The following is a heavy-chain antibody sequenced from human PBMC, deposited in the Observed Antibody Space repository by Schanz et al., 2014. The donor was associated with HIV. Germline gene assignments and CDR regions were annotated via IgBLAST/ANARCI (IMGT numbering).Heavy chain of an antibody. D-gene: IGHD3-22*01. Sequence: QVQLVESGGGVVQPGRSLRLSCAASGFTFNNYGMHWVRQAPGKGLEWVAVISYDGRNKHYAESVKGRFTISRDNSKNTLYLQVKSLRAEDTAVYYCAKDANYYDTKYRGKGNYYHYYGMDVWGQGTTVTVSS. V-gene: IGHV3-30*18. CDR1: GFTFNNYG. CDR3: AKDANYYDTKYRGKGNYYHYYGMDV. J-gene: IGHJ6*02. CDR2: ISYDGRNK.